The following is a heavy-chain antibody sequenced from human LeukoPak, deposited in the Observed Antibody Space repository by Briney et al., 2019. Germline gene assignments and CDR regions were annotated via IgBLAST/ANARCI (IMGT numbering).Heavy chain of an antibody. J-gene: IGHJ3*02. CDR1: GYTFTGYY. D-gene: IGHD3-22*01. V-gene: IGHV1-2*02. Sequence: ASVKVSCKASGYTFTGYYMHWVRQAPGQGLEWMGWINPNSGGTNYAQKFQGRVTMTRDTSISTAYMELSRLRSDDTAVYYCAREDVRSYYYDSSGYYVIWGQGTMVTVSS. CDR2: INPNSGGT. CDR3: AREDVRSYYYDSSGYYVI.